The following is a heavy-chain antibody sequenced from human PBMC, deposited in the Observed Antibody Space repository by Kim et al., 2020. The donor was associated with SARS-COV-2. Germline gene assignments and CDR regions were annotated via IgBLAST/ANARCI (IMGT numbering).Heavy chain of an antibody. D-gene: IGHD6-13*01. J-gene: IGHJ4*02. CDR2: IYSGGSST. Sequence: GGSLRLSCAASGFTFSSYAMSWVRQAPGKGLEWVSVIYSGGSSTYYADSVKGRFTISRDNSKNTLYLQMNSLRAEDTAVCYRAKGSSWSDVTAIFDYWGQGTLVTVSS. CDR1: GFTFSSYA. V-gene: IGHV3-23*03. CDR3: AKGSSWSDVTAIFDY.